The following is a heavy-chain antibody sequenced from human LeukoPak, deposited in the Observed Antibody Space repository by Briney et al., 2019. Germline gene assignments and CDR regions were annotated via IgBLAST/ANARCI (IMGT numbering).Heavy chain of an antibody. CDR2: IIPILGIA. CDR1: GGTFSSYT. D-gene: IGHD3-3*01. Sequence: SVKVSCKASGGTFSSYTISWVRQAPGQGLEWMGRIIPILGIANYAQKFQGRVTITADKSTSTAYMELRSLRSEDTAVYYCASSLSPTWSGYERSYYYYMDVWGKGTRSPSP. CDR3: ASSLSPTWSGYERSYYYYMDV. V-gene: IGHV1-69*02. J-gene: IGHJ6*03.